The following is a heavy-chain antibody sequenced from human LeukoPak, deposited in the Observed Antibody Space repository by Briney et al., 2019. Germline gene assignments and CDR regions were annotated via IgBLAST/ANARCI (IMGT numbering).Heavy chain of an antibody. D-gene: IGHD3-22*01. CDR2: IWYDGSNK. V-gene: IGHV3-33*01. J-gene: IGHJ4*02. CDR1: GFTFSSYG. Sequence: GGSLRLSCAASGFTFSSYGMHWVRQAPGKGLEWVAVIWYDGSNKYYADSVKGQFTISRDNSKNTLYLQMNSLRAEDTAVYHCARECEYDSSGYPGYWGQGTLVTVSS. CDR3: ARECEYDSSGYPGY.